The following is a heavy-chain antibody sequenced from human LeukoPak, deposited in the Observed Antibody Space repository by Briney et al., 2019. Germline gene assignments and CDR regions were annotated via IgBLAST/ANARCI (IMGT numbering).Heavy chain of an antibody. D-gene: IGHD3-3*01. V-gene: IGHV4-34*01. CDR2: INHSGST. CDR3: ARLDTIFGVVSSFDY. J-gene: IGHJ4*02. CDR1: GGSFSGYY. Sequence: PSETLSLTCAVYGGSFSGYYWSWIRQPPGKGLEWIGEINHSGSTNYNPSLKSRVTISVDTSKNQFSLKLSTVTAADTAVYYCARLDTIFGVVSSFDYWGQGTLVTASS.